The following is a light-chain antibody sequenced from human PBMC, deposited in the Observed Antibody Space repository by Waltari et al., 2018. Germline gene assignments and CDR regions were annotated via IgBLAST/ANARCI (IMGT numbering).Light chain of an antibody. CDR2: VNRAGSH. J-gene: IGLJ3*02. Sequence: QQPVEGPLYLMKVNRAGSHMKEDEIPDRFSGSSSGAERYLTISSLQSEDDADYHCETGGHGTWVFGGGTKLTVL. V-gene: IGLV4-69*01. CDR3: ETGGHGTWV.